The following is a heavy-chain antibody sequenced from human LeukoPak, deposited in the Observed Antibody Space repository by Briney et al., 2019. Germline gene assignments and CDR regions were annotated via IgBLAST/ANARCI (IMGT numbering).Heavy chain of an antibody. CDR2: IYYSGST. CDR3: ARDSNYYDSSGYYHDAFDI. J-gene: IGHJ3*02. D-gene: IGHD3-22*01. V-gene: IGHV4-59*01. Sequence: SETLSLTCTASGGSISSYYWSWIRQPPGKGLEWIGYIYYSGSTNYNPSLKSRVTISVDTSKNQFSLKLSSVTAADTAVYYCARDSNYYDSSGYYHDAFDIWGQGTMVTVSS. CDR1: GGSISSYY.